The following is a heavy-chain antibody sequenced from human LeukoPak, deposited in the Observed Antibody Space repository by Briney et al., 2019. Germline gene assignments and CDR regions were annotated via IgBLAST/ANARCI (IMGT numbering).Heavy chain of an antibody. CDR2: IKQDGSEK. CDR1: GFTFSSYW. Sequence: GGSLRLSCAASGFTFSSYWMSRVRQAPGKGLEWVANIKQDGSEKYYVDSVKGRFTISRDNSENTVYLQMNSLRAEDTAVYYCAKGGSSSFYSDYWGQGTLVTVSS. J-gene: IGHJ4*02. V-gene: IGHV3-7*01. CDR3: AKGGSSSFYSDY. D-gene: IGHD6-6*01.